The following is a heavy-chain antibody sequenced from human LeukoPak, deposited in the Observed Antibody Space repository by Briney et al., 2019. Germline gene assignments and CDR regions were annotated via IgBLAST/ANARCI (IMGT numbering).Heavy chain of an antibody. CDR3: AVGPDYGDYGRKLGFDY. CDR2: IYHSGST. D-gene: IGHD4-17*01. V-gene: IGHV4-38-2*02. Sequence: PSETLSLTCTVSGYSISSGYYWGWIRQPPGKGLEWIGSIYHSGSTYYNPSLKSRVTISVDTSKNQFSLKLSSVTAADTAVYYCAVGPDYGDYGRKLGFDYWGQGTLVTVSS. J-gene: IGHJ4*02. CDR1: GYSISSGYY.